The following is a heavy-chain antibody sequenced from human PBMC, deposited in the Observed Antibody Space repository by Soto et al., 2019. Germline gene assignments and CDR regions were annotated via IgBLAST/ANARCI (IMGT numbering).Heavy chain of an antibody. CDR3: ATWHEREHAYDV. D-gene: IGHD1-1*01. V-gene: IGHV3-53*01. Sequence: GGSLRLSCAAFGLTISGKKYVAWVRQAPGKGLKWVSALYDVDGSFYADSVKGRFTTSSDSSKTTVYLQMNDLRPDDTAVYYCATWHEREHAYDVWGQGTTVTV. J-gene: IGHJ3*01. CDR1: GLTISGKKY. CDR2: LYDVDGS.